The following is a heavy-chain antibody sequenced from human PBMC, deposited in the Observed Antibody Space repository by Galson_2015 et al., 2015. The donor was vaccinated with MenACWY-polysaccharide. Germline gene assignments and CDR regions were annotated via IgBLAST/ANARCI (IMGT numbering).Heavy chain of an antibody. D-gene: IGHD3-10*01. J-gene: IGHJ4*02. CDR2: INPGDSDI. CDR1: GYSFTNYW. Sequence: QSCAEVKKPGESLKISCKGSGYSFTNYWIGWVRQMPGKGLEWMGIINPGDSDIRYSPSFQGQVTIAADKSISTAYLQWSSLKASDTAMYYCARNYGSGSYLSNFGYWGQGTLVTVSS. V-gene: IGHV5-51*01. CDR3: ARNYGSGSYLSNFGY.